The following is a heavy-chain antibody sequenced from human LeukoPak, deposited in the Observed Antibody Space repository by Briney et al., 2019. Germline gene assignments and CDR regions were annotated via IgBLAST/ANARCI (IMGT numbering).Heavy chain of an antibody. CDR1: GGTLSSYV. CDR2: ISPSDGTT. J-gene: IGHJ5*02. Sequence: ASVKVSCKASGGTLSSYVITWVRQAPGQGLEWMGIISPSDGTTNYAQKFQGRVAMTRDTSTSTFYMEMSSLTSEDTAVYYCARDNNTSSLADPWGQGTLVTVSS. D-gene: IGHD2/OR15-2a*01. CDR3: ARDNNTSSLADP. V-gene: IGHV1-46*01.